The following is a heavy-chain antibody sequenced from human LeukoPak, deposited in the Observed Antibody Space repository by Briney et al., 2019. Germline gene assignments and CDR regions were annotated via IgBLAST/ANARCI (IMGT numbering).Heavy chain of an antibody. Sequence: PGGSLRLSCAASGFTFSTYSMNWVGQPPGKGLEWFSSISGSSSYIYYADSVKGRFTISRDSAQNSLYLQMNSLRAEDTAVYYCARGQSYGWFDPWGQGTLVTVSS. V-gene: IGHV3-21*01. D-gene: IGHD5-18*01. J-gene: IGHJ5*02. CDR3: ARGQSYGWFDP. CDR1: GFTFSTYS. CDR2: ISGSSSYI.